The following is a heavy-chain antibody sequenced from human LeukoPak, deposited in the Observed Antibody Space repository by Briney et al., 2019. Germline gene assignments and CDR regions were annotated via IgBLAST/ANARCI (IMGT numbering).Heavy chain of an antibody. CDR3: ARINVDTAIY. CDR2: IYSGGST. Sequence: PGGSLRLSCAASGFTVSSNFMSWVRQAPGKGLEWVSVIYSGGSTYYADSVKGRFTISRDNSKNTLYLQMNSLRAEDTAVYYCARINVDTAIYWGQGTLVTVSS. J-gene: IGHJ4*02. D-gene: IGHD5-18*01. CDR1: GFTVSSNF. V-gene: IGHV3-66*01.